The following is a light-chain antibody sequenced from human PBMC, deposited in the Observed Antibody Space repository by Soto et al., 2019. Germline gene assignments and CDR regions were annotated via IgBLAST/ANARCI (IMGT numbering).Light chain of an antibody. V-gene: IGKV1-16*01. CDR2: ATS. Sequence: DIQMTQSPPSLSASVGDRVTITCRASKGINNYLAWFQQQPGTAPKPLIYATSTLHSGVPSRFTGSGSGTEFTLTITSLQPEDFVTYYCQQYNSYPWTFGQGTRWISN. J-gene: IGKJ1*01. CDR3: QQYNSYPWT. CDR1: KGINNY.